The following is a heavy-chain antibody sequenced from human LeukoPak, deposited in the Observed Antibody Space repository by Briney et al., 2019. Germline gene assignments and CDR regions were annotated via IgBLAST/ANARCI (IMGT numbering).Heavy chain of an antibody. CDR3: ARALDYGVAYYFDY. CDR1: GVTVINNH. CDR2: IYGGGNT. D-gene: IGHD4/OR15-4a*01. Sequence: GGSLRLSCAVSGVTVINNHMSWVRQAPGKGREWVSVIYGGGNTYYADSVKGRFTISRDNSKNTLYIQMNSLRAEDTAVYYCARALDYGVAYYFDYWGQGTLVTVSS. V-gene: IGHV3-53*01. J-gene: IGHJ4*02.